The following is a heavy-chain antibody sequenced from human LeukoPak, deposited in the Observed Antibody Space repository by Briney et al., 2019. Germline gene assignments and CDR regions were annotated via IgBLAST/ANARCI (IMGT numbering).Heavy chain of an antibody. V-gene: IGHV4-4*07. J-gene: IGHJ6*03. CDR1: GGSISSYY. CDR3: ARGDYDFWSGYYPYYMDV. Sequence: SETLSLTCTVSGGSISSYYWSWIRQPAGKGLEWIGRIYTSGSTNYNPSLKSRVTMSVDTSKNQFSLKLSSVTAADTAVYYCARGDYDFWSGYYPYYMDVWGEGTTVTVSS. CDR2: IYTSGST. D-gene: IGHD3-3*01.